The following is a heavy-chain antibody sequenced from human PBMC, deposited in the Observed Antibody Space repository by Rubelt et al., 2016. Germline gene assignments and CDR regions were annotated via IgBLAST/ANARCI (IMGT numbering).Heavy chain of an antibody. V-gene: IGHV4-34*01. CDR1: GGSFSDHH. Sequence: QVQLKQWGTGLLRPSETLSLTCAVYGGSFSDHHWSWIRQPPGKGLEWIGEISPSGSTDYNPSLKSRITISVDTSKNQFSLKLSSVTAAETAVYYCARGRDGDRMGCWGQGTLVTVSS. D-gene: IGHD4-17*01. J-gene: IGHJ4*02. CDR3: ARGRDGDRMGC. CDR2: ISPSGST.